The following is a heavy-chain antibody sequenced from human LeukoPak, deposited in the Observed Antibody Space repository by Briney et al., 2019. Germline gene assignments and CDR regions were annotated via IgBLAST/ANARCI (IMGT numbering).Heavy chain of an antibody. V-gene: IGHV3-30*18. CDR1: GFTFSSYG. Sequence: SGGSLRLPCAASGFTFSSYGMHWVRQAPGKGLEWVAVISYDGSNKYYADSVKGRFTISRDNSKNTLYLQMNSLRAEDTAVYYCAKDTAHRYYGMDVWGKGTTVTVSS. CDR2: ISYDGSNK. J-gene: IGHJ6*04. CDR3: AKDTAHRYYGMDV. D-gene: IGHD5-18*01.